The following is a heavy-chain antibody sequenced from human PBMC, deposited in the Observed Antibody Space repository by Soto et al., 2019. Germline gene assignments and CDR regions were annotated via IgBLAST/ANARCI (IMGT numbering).Heavy chain of an antibody. CDR2: IYHSGGT. CDR1: SGSISSSNW. J-gene: IGHJ3*02. Sequence: SETLSLTCAVSSGSISSSNWWSWVRQPPGKGLEWIGEIYHSGGTHFNPSLKSRVTISVDTSKNQFSLKMSSVTAADTALYYCARVERGTATTVVDAFDIWGPGTMVTVSS. V-gene: IGHV4-4*02. CDR3: ARVERGTATTVVDAFDI. D-gene: IGHD1-1*01.